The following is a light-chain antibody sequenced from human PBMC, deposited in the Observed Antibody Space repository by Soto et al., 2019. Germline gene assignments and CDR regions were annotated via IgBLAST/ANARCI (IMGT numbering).Light chain of an antibody. J-gene: IGKJ5*01. CDR3: KQANSFPIT. V-gene: IGKV1-12*01. CDR2: GAS. Sequence: DIQMSQSPSSVAASLGDIVTIPCRASQDVGKWLAWYQQKPGKAPTLLIHGASSLQSVVPSRYSGTGSGTDVTLTISSLQHEDFATYYCKQANSFPITFGQGTRVEIK. CDR1: QDVGKW.